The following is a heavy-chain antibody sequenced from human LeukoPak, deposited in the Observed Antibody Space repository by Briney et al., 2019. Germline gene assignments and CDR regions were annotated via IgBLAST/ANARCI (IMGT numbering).Heavy chain of an antibody. D-gene: IGHD6-19*01. Sequence: PGGSLRLSCAASGFTFSSYWMHWVRQAPGKGLVWVSRINSDGSSTSYADSVKGRFTISRDNAKNTLYLQTNSLRAEDTAVYYCASGAVARTNWFDPWGQGTLVTVSS. CDR1: GFTFSSYW. J-gene: IGHJ5*02. V-gene: IGHV3-74*01. CDR3: ASGAVARTNWFDP. CDR2: INSDGSST.